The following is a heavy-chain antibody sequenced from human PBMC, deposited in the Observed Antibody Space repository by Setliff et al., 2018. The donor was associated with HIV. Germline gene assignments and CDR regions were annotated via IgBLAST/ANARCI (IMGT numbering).Heavy chain of an antibody. Sequence: VSCKTSGGTLSNYVITWVRQAPGQGLEWMGMIIPMYNIPAYAQKFQGRVTFTADESTSTAYMELSSLGSEETAVYYCAGDQTGVAAAAFGGGSAWSDEGFDIWGQGTMVTVSS. V-gene: IGHV1-69*15. D-gene: IGHD6-13*01. CDR1: GGTLSNYV. CDR3: AGDQTGVAAAAFGGGSAWSDEGFDI. J-gene: IGHJ3*02. CDR2: IIPMYNIP.